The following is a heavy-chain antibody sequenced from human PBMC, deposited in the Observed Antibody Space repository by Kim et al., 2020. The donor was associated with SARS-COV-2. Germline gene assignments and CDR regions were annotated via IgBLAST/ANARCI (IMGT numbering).Heavy chain of an antibody. Sequence: GGSLRLSCAASGFTFSNNWMTWVRQAPGKGLEWVASIKQDGSEKYYLDSVKDRFTISRDNAKNSLFLQMNGLRAEDTAVYYCAKGGNAACWGQGALVTVS. CDR3: AKGGNAAC. D-gene: IGHD6-25*01. CDR1: GFTFSNNW. J-gene: IGHJ4*02. V-gene: IGHV3-7*01. CDR2: IKQDGSEK.